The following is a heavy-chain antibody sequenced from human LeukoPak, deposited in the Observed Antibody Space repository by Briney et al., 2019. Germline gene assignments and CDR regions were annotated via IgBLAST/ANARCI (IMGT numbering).Heavy chain of an antibody. D-gene: IGHD2-2*01. J-gene: IGHJ4*02. Sequence: GGSLRLSCAASGFTFSSYWMHWVRQAPGKGLVWVSRINTGGSDTTYADSVKGRFTISRDNAENTVFLQMNSLRAEDTSVYYCARDVGYAFNYWGQGTLVTVSS. V-gene: IGHV3-74*01. CDR2: INTGGSDT. CDR3: ARDVGYAFNY. CDR1: GFTFSSYW.